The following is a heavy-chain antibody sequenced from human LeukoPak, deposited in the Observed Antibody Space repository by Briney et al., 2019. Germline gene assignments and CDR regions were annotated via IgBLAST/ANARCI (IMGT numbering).Heavy chain of an antibody. CDR3: ARERGSEGAFDI. CDR2: IYYSGST. V-gene: IGHV4-59*01. CDR1: GGSISSYY. J-gene: IGHJ3*02. D-gene: IGHD6-25*01. Sequence: SETLSLTCTVSGGSISSYYWSWIRQPPGKGLEWIGYIYYSGSTNYNPSLKSRVTISVETSKNQFSLKLSSVTAADTAVYYCARERGSEGAFDIWGQGTMVTVSS.